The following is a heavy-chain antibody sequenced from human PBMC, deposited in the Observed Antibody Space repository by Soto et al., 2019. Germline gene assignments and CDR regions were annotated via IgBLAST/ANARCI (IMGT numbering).Heavy chain of an antibody. V-gene: IGHV3-23*01. J-gene: IGHJ6*03. CDR1: GFTFSSYA. CDR2: ISGSGGST. Sequence: EVQLLESGGGLVQPGGSLRLSCAASGFTFSSYAMSWVRQAPGKGLEWVSAISGSGGSTYYADPVKGRFTISRDNSKNTLYLQMNSLRAEDTAVYYCAKVTAAAGSYYYYYMDVWGKGTTVTVSS. D-gene: IGHD6-13*01. CDR3: AKVTAAAGSYYYYYMDV.